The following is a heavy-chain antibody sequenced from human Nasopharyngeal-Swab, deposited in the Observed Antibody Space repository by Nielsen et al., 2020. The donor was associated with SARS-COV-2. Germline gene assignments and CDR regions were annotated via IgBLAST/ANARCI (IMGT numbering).Heavy chain of an antibody. CDR1: GFTFSSYE. D-gene: IGHD3-10*01. V-gene: IGHV3-48*03. CDR2: ISSRGNTI. CDR3: AGAPSPNSFYYFMDV. J-gene: IGHJ6*03. Sequence: GGSLRLSCEASGFTFSSYEMNWVRQAPGKGLEWVAYISSRGNTIYYADSVKGRFTISRDNAKNPLYLQMDSLRAEDTAVYYCAGAPSPNSFYYFMDVWGKGTTVTVSS.